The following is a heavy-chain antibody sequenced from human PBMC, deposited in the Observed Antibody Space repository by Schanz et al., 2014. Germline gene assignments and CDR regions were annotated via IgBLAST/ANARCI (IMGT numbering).Heavy chain of an antibody. J-gene: IGHJ3*02. CDR3: AKPFRSSWCPDAFDI. Sequence: EVQLLESGGGLVQPGGSLRLSCAASGFTFSAYAMTWVRRAPGKGLEWVAGISSGGGTTFYADSVKGRFSISRDNSKNTVYMQMSSLRADDSAVYYCAKPFRSSWCPDAFDIWGQGTMVTVSS. V-gene: IGHV3-23*01. CDR2: ISSGGGTT. D-gene: IGHD6-13*01. CDR1: GFTFSAYA.